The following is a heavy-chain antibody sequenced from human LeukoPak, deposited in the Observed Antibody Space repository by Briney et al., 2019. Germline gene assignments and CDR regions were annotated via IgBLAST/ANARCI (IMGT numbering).Heavy chain of an antibody. V-gene: IGHV3-30-3*01. CDR2: ISYDGSNK. CDR1: GFTFSSYA. D-gene: IGHD6-13*01. J-gene: IGHJ5*02. Sequence: GGSLRLSCAASGFTFSSYAMHWVRRAPGKGLEWVAVISYDGSNKYYADSVKGRFTISRDNSKNTLYLQMNSLGAEDTAVYYCAKDRVSSSWYRETNWFDPWGQGTLVTVSS. CDR3: AKDRVSSSWYRETNWFDP.